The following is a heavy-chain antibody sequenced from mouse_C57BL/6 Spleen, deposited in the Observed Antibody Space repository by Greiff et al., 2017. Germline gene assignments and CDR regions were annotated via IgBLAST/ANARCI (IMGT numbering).Heavy chain of an antibody. J-gene: IGHJ3*01. D-gene: IGHD3-2*02. CDR1: GYTFTSYW. CDR3: ARYDDSSRPWFAY. CDR2: IYPGSGST. V-gene: IGHV1-55*01. Sequence: QVQLQQPGAELVKPGASVKMSCKASGYTFTSYWITWVKQRPGQGLEWIGAIYPGSGSTNYNEKFKSKATLTVDTSSSTAYMQLSSLTSEDSAVYYGARYDDSSRPWFAYWGQGTLVTVSA.